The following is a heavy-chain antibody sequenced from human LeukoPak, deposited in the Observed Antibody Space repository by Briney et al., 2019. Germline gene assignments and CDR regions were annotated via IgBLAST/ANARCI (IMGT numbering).Heavy chain of an antibody. V-gene: IGHV4-59*11. J-gene: IGHJ3*02. CDR3: ARHSAHSSTNDAFDI. Sequence: SETLSLTCTVSGGSISSHYWSWIRQPPGKGLEWIGYMYHSGSTNYNPSLKSRVTISVDTSKNQFFLKLSSVTAADTAVYYCARHSAHSSTNDAFDIWGQGTMVTVSS. CDR2: MYHSGST. CDR1: GGSISSHY. D-gene: IGHD6-13*01.